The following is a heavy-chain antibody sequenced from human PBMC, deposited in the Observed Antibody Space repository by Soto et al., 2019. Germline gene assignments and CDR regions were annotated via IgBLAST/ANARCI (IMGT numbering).Heavy chain of an antibody. CDR3: ARGFYGCSSTSCRNNWFDP. V-gene: IGHV4-34*01. CDR2: INHSGST. CDR1: GGSFSGYY. Sequence: QVQLQQWGAGLLKPSETLSLTCAVYGGSFSGYYWSWIRQPPGKGLEWIGEINHSGSTNYNPSLKGRVTISVDTSKNQFSLKLSSVTAADTAVYYCARGFYGCSSTSCRNNWFDPWGQGTLVTVSS. J-gene: IGHJ5*02. D-gene: IGHD2-2*01.